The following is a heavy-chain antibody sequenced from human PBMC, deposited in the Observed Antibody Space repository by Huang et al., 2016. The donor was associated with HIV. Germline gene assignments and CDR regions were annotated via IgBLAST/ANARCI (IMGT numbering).Heavy chain of an antibody. D-gene: IGHD3-9*01. V-gene: IGHV4-34*01. J-gene: IGHJ4*02. CDR2: IKHSVRN. Sequence: QVHLQQWGAGLLKPSEALSLTCAVYGGSFRNYFWRGIRQPPGKGLEWIGEIKHSVRNSYTPSLKSRVTISVDTSKNQFSLKLSSVTAADTALYYCARVEINTLTGYFSSFDNWGQGTLVTVSS. CDR3: ARVEINTLTGYFSSFDN. CDR1: GGSFRNYF.